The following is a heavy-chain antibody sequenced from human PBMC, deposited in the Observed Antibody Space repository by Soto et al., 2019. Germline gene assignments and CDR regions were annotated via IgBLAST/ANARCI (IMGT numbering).Heavy chain of an antibody. Sequence: GGSLRLSCAASGFTFSSYAMSWVRQAPGKGLEWVSAISGSGGGTYYADSVKGRFTISRDNSKNTLYLQMNSLRAEDTAVYYCAKIYCGGDCYPVNYYYYMDVWGKGTTVTVSS. CDR3: AKIYCGGDCYPVNYYYYMDV. V-gene: IGHV3-23*01. J-gene: IGHJ6*03. CDR2: ISGSGGGT. CDR1: GFTFSSYA. D-gene: IGHD2-21*01.